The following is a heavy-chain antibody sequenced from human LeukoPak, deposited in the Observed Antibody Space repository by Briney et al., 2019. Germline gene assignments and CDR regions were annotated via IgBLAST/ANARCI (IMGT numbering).Heavy chain of an antibody. CDR2: INHSGST. D-gene: IGHD3-10*01. CDR1: GGSFSGYY. J-gene: IGHJ4*02. CDR3: ASAYGSGSYSLQRKYFFDY. V-gene: IGHV4-34*01. Sequence: SETVSLTCAVYGGSFSGYYWSWLRQPPGKGLAWIGEINHSGSTNYNPSLKSRVTISVDTSKNQFSLKLSSVTAADTAVYYWASAYGSGSYSLQRKYFFDYWGQGTLVTVSS.